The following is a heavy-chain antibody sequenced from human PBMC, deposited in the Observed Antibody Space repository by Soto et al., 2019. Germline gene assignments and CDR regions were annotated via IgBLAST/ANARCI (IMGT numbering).Heavy chain of an antibody. V-gene: IGHV3-48*01. CDR3: ARNIPGVYFDY. Sequence: LSLTCAASGFTFSSYSMNWVRQAPGKGLEWVSYISSSSSTIYYADSVKGRFTISRDNAKNSLYLQMNSLRAEDTAVYYCARNIPGVYFDYWGQGTLVTVSS. CDR2: ISSSSSTI. CDR1: GFTFSSYS. J-gene: IGHJ4*02.